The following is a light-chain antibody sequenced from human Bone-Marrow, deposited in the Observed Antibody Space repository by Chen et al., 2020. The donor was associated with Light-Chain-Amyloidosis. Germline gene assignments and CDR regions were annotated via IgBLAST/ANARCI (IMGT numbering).Light chain of an antibody. CDR1: QSVSSY. Sequence: EIVLTQSPATLSLSPGERATLSCRASQSVSSYLAWYQQQPGQAPRLLIYDASNRATGIPARFSGSGSGTDFTLTISSLETEDFAVSYCQQRSNWPLTWTFGPGTKVEIK. CDR3: QQRSNWPLTWT. J-gene: IGKJ1*01. CDR2: DAS. V-gene: IGKV3-11*01.